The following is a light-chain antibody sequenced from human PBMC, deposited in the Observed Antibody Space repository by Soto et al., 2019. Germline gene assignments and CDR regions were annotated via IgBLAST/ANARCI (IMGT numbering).Light chain of an antibody. CDR3: QKYNSAPNT. CDR2: GAS. CDR1: QDISNY. Sequence: DIQMTQSPSSLSASVGDRVTITCRASQDISNYLAWYQQKPGKVPKLLIYGASTLQTGVQSRFNGSGSGTVFTLTVNSLQPEDVATYYCQKYNSAPNTFGRGTRLEIK. V-gene: IGKV1-27*01. J-gene: IGKJ2*01.